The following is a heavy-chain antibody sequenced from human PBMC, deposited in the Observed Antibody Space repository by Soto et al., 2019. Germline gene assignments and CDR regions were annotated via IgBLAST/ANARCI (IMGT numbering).Heavy chain of an antibody. CDR3: ARDVGGELGGVDY. V-gene: IGHV4-30-4*01. J-gene: IGHJ4*02. D-gene: IGHD1-26*01. CDR1: GGSISSGDYY. Sequence: QVQLQESGPGLVKPSQTLSLTCTVSGGSISSGDYYWSWIRQPPGKGLEWIGYIYYSGSTYYNPSLESRVTISVATSKNPFSRKLGSVTAADTAVYYCARDVGGELGGVDYWGQGTLVTVSS. CDR2: IYYSGST.